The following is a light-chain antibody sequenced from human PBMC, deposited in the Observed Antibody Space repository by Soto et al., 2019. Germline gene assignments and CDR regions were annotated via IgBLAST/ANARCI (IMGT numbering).Light chain of an antibody. J-gene: IGKJ2*01. CDR3: VPEYLYTR. Sequence: NRMTPSPSSLSASTGDRGTITCRASQGISRYLAWYQQKSGKAPKLLIYAASTLQRGVPSRFSGSGSGTDFTLTISFLASEGIRTCCSVPEYLYTRFG. CDR2: AAS. CDR1: QGISRY. V-gene: IGKV1-8*01.